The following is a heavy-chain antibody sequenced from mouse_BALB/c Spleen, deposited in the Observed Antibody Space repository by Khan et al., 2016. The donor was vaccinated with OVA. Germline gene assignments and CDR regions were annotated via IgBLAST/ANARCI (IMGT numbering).Heavy chain of an antibody. Sequence: EVELVESGGGLVKPGGSLKPSCAASGFTFSSYTMSWVRQTPEKRLEWVATISSGSTYTYFPDSVKGRFTISRDNAKNTLYLQMSSLKSEDTALYYCTRDGNYAHWFFDVWGAGTTVTVSS. CDR2: ISSGSTYT. CDR3: TRDGNYAHWFFDV. V-gene: IGHV5-6-4*01. CDR1: GFTFSSYT. D-gene: IGHD2-1*01. J-gene: IGHJ1*01.